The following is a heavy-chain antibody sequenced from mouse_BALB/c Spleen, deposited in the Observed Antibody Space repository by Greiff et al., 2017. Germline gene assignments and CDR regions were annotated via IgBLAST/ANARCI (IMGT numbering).Heavy chain of an antibody. CDR2: INPSTGYT. V-gene: IGHV1-7*01. Sequence: QVQLQQSGAELAKPGASVKMSCKASGYTFTSYWMHWVKQRPGQGLEWIGYINPSTGYTEYNQKFKDKATLTADKSSSTAYMQLSSLTSEDSAVYYCARVGIYYDPYYAMDYWGQGTSVTVSS. J-gene: IGHJ4*01. CDR3: ARVGIYYDPYYAMDY. D-gene: IGHD2-4*01. CDR1: GYTFTSYW.